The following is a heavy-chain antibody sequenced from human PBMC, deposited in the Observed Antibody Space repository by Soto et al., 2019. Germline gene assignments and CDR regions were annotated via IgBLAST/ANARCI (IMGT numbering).Heavy chain of an antibody. CDR2: ISYDGSAK. V-gene: IGHV3-30*18. J-gene: IGHJ4*02. D-gene: IGHD3-9*01. CDR1: GFNFRSYG. CDR3: AKDEGAEGDTLPGYTLFAY. Sequence: QVQLVESGGGVVKPGRSLRLSCAASGFNFRSYGMHWVRQAPGKGLEWVAVISYDGSAKWYVDSVKGRFTISRDTSKNILPLQMNTLRAHDTGMYYCAKDEGAEGDTLPGYTLFAYRGQGLLVTVSS.